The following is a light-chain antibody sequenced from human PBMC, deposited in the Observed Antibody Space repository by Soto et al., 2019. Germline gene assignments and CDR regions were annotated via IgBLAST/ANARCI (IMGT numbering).Light chain of an antibody. CDR3: QQYGTSPTT. Sequence: IVLTQSPGTLSLSPGERATLSCRASQSVNSNYLAWYQQKPGQAPRLLIYDASSRATGIPDRFRGSGSGTDFTLTISRLGPEDFAVYFCQQYGTSPTTFGQGTRLEI. J-gene: IGKJ5*01. V-gene: IGKV3-20*01. CDR2: DAS. CDR1: QSVNSNY.